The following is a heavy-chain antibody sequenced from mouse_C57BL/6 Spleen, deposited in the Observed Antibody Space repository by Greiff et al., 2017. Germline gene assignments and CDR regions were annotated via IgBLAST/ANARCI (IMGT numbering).Heavy chain of an antibody. CDR1: GYNFTSYW. CDR2: IDPSDSET. V-gene: IGHV1-52*01. CDR3: AGYCYDGAYYAMDY. D-gene: IGHD2-12*01. Sequence: QVQLQQPGAELVRPGSSVKLSCKASGYNFTSYWMHWVKQRPIQGLEWIGNIDPSDSETHYNNKFKDKATLTVDKSSSTAYMQLSSLTSEDSAVYYCAGYCYDGAYYAMDYWGQGTSVTFSS. J-gene: IGHJ4*01.